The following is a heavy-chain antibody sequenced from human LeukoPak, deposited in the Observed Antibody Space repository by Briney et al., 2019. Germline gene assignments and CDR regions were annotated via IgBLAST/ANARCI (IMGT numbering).Heavy chain of an antibody. V-gene: IGHV1-2*02. D-gene: IGHD2-2*02. J-gene: IGHJ4*02. CDR2: INPNSGGT. CDR3: ARAVYCSSTSCYTVPSDY. Sequence: ASVKVSCKASGYTFTGYYMHWVRQAPGQGLEWMGWINPNSGGTSYAQKFQGRVTMTRDTSISTAYMELSRLRSDDTAVYYCARAVYCSSTSCYTVPSDYWGQGTLVTVSS. CDR1: GYTFTGYY.